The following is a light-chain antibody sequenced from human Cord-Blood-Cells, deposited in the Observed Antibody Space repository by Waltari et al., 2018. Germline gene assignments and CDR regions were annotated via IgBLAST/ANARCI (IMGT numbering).Light chain of an antibody. CDR1: QSVLYSSNNKNY. CDR2: WAS. Sequence: DIVMTQSPDSLAVSLGERATINCKSSQSVLYSSNNKNYLAWYQQKPGQPPKLLIYWASTRESGVPDRFSGSGSGTDFTLTISSLQAEDVAVYYCQQYYSTPLTFGQWTKLEIK. J-gene: IGKJ2*01. CDR3: QQYYSTPLT. V-gene: IGKV4-1*01.